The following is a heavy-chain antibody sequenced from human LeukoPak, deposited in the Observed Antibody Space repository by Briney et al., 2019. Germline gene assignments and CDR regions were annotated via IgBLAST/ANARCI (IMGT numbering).Heavy chain of an antibody. Sequence: GGSLRLSCAASGFTFSSYSMYWVRQVPGKGLEWVSFISSSSSTIYYADSVKGRFTISRDNAKNSLYLQMNSLRAEDTAVYYCAREVGASEFDYWGQGTLVTVSS. CDR1: GFTFSSYS. CDR3: AREVGASEFDY. V-gene: IGHV3-48*04. CDR2: ISSSSSTI. J-gene: IGHJ4*02. D-gene: IGHD1-26*01.